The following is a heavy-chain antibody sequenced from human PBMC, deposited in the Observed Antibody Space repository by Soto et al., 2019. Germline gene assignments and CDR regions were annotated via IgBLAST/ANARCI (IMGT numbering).Heavy chain of an antibody. CDR3: AREENCSDGICYSEYFQR. J-gene: IGHJ1*01. D-gene: IGHD2-15*01. V-gene: IGHV1-46*01. CDR1: GYIFTAYS. Sequence: ASVKVSCKASGYIFTAYSMHWVRQAPGQGLEWMGVVNPSGGSTNYAQKFRGRITMTRDTSTSTVYMDLSSLTSEDTAVYYCAREENCSDGICYSEYFQRWGQGILVTVSS. CDR2: VNPSGGST.